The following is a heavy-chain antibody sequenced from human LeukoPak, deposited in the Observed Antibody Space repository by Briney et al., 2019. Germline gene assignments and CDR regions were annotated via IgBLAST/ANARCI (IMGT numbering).Heavy chain of an antibody. V-gene: IGHV3-11*04. CDR3: ARDLAAAGPSPYYMDV. J-gene: IGHJ6*03. CDR2: ISSSSSTI. D-gene: IGHD6-13*01. CDR1: GFIFSDYY. Sequence: GGSLRLSCAASGFIFSDYYMSWIRQAPGKGLEWVSYISSSSSTIYYADSVKGRFTISRDNAKNSLYLQMNSLRAEDTAVYYCARDLAAAGPSPYYMDVWGKGTTVTVSS.